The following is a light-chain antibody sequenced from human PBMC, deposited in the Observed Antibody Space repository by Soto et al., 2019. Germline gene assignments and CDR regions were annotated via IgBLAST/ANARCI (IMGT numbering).Light chain of an antibody. J-gene: IGKJ1*01. V-gene: IGKV2-30*01. Sequence: DVVLTQSPLSLPVTLGQPASMSCRSSQSLEYSDGNTFLNWFHQRPGPSPRRLIYQVSNRDSGVPDRFTGSGSGTDFTLRISRVEAEDVGLYFCMQGTHWPWTFGQGTKVEI. CDR1: QSLEYSDGNTF. CDR2: QVS. CDR3: MQGTHWPWT.